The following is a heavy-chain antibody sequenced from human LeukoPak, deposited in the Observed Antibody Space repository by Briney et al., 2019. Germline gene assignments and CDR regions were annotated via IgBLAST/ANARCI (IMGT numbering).Heavy chain of an antibody. CDR2: IYYSGST. V-gene: IGHV4-59*08. Sequence: SETPSLTCTVSGGSISSYYWSWIRQPPGKGLEWIGYIYYSGSTNYNPSPTSRVTISVDTSKNQFSLKLSTVTAADTAVYYCARLTPSDSSSWYWYFGLWGRGTLVTASS. CDR3: ARLTPSDSSSWYWYFGL. D-gene: IGHD6-13*01. J-gene: IGHJ2*01. CDR1: GGSISSYY.